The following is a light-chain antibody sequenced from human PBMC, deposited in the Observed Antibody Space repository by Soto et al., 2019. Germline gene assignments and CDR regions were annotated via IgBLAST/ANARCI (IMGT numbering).Light chain of an antibody. J-gene: IGKJ2*01. V-gene: IGKV3-20*01. Sequence: EIVMTQSPGTLSLSPGERATISCRASQVIGSRYLAWYHQKSGQAPRLLIYGASSRATGIPDRFSGSGSGTAFTLTISRLEPEDFGVYYCQQFGSSIPHTFGQGTKLEI. CDR2: GAS. CDR1: QVIGSRY. CDR3: QQFGSSIPHT.